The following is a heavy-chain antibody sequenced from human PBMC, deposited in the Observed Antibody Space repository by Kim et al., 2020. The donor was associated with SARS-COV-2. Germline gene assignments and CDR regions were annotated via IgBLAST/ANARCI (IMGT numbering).Heavy chain of an antibody. CDR2: ISVYNGNT. CDR3: ARFDARGYSGYDLDY. J-gene: IGHJ4*02. V-gene: IGHV1-18*04. D-gene: IGHD5-12*01. CDR1: GYTFSSYG. Sequence: ASVKVSCKASGYTFSSYGITWVRQAPGQGLEWMGWISVYNGNTNYAQKLQDRVTMTTDTSTSTAYMEMRSLRSDDTAVYYCARFDARGYSGYDLDYWGQGTLVTVSS.